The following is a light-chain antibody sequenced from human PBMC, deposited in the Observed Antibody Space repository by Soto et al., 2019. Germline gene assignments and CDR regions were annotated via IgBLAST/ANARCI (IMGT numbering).Light chain of an antibody. J-gene: IGLJ2*01. CDR1: SGHSSYA. Sequence: QSVLTQSPSASASLGASVKLTCTLSSGHSSYAIAWHQQQPEKGPRYLMKLNSDGSHSKGDGIPDRFSGSSSGAECYLTISSLQSEDEADYYCQTWGTGLGVFGGGTKLTVL. CDR2: LNSDGSH. CDR3: QTWGTGLGV. V-gene: IGLV4-69*01.